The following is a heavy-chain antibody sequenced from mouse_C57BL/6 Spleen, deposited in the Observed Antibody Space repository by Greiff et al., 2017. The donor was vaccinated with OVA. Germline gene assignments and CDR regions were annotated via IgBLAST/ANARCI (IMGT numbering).Heavy chain of an antibody. CDR1: GYTFTSYW. D-gene: IGHD1-1*01. CDR3: ARPLTLAATGAMDY. J-gene: IGHJ4*01. Sequence: QVQLQQPGTELVKPGASVKLSCKASGYTFTSYWMHWVKQRPGQGLEWIGNINPSNGGTNYNEKFKSKATLTVAQSSSTAYMQLSSLTSEDSAVYVCARPLTLAATGAMDYWGQGTSVTVSS. CDR2: INPSNGGT. V-gene: IGHV1-53*01.